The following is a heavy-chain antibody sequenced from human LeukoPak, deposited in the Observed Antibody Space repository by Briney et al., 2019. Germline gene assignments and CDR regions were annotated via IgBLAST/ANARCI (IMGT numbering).Heavy chain of an antibody. CDR2: IYYSGST. D-gene: IGHD2-15*01. CDR1: GGSISSYY. Sequence: PSETLSLTCTVSGGSISSYYWSWIRQPPGKGLEWIGFIYYSGSTNYNPSLKSRVTISVDTSKNQFSLKLSSVTAADTAVYYCARVWGGYCSGGSCYSIDYWGQGTLVTVSS. J-gene: IGHJ4*02. V-gene: IGHV4-59*01. CDR3: ARVWGGYCSGGSCYSIDY.